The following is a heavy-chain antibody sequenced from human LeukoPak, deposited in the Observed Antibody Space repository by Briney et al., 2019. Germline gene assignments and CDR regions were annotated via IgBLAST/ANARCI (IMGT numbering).Heavy chain of an antibody. D-gene: IGHD3-10*01. CDR1: GFTFSSYA. Sequence: GESLRLSCAASGFTFSSYAMSWVRQAPGKGLEWVSSISGSGGSTYYADSVKGRFTISRDNSKNTLYLQMNSLRAEDTAVYYCAKSYGSGNYYRPFDYWGQGTLGTVSS. J-gene: IGHJ4*02. CDR3: AKSYGSGNYYRPFDY. CDR2: ISGSGGST. V-gene: IGHV3-23*01.